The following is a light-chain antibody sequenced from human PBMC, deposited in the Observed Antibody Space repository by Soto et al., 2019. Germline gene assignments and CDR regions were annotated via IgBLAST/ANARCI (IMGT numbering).Light chain of an antibody. CDR2: KAS. CDR1: QSISSW. V-gene: IGKV1-5*03. Sequence: DIQMTQSPSTLSASVGDRVTITCRASQSISSWLAWYQQKPGKAPKLLIYKASSLESGVPSRFSGSGSGTEFTLTISILQPDDFATYYCQQYNSYALTFGGGPKVEIK. J-gene: IGKJ4*01. CDR3: QQYNSYALT.